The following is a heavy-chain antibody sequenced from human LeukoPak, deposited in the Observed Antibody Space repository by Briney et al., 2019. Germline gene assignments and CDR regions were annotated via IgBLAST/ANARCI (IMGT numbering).Heavy chain of an antibody. V-gene: IGHV4-31*03. CDR1: GGSISSGGYY. CDR2: IYYSGST. CDR3: ARGPRPFSHYYYYYMDV. D-gene: IGHD6-6*01. J-gene: IGHJ6*03. Sequence: SETLSLTCTVSGGSISSGGYYWSWIRQHPGKRLEWFGYIYYSGSTYYNPSLKSRVTISVDTSKNQFSLKLSSVTAADTAVYYCARGPRPFSHYYYYYMDVWGKGTTVTVSS.